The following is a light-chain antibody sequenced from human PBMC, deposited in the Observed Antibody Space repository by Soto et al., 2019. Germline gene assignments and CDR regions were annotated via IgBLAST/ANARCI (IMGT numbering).Light chain of an antibody. CDR3: RSYTSSSSLV. CDR1: SSDVGAYNY. Sequence: QSVLTQPASVSGSPGQSITISCTGTSSDVGAYNYVSWYRQYPGKAPKLMIYDVTSRPSGVSNRFSGSKSGNAASLTISGLQAEDEADYYCRSYTSSSSLVFGTGTKVTVL. J-gene: IGLJ1*01. CDR2: DVT. V-gene: IGLV2-14*03.